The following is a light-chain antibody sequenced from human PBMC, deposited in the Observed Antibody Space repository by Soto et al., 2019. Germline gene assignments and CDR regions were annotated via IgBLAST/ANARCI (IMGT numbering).Light chain of an antibody. Sequence: DVVMTQSPLSLPVTLGQPASISCGSSLSLVSSDGNTYLNWFQQRPGQSPRRLIYKVSNRDSGVPDRFSGSGSGTDFTLKISRVEAEDVGVYYCMQGTHWPPYTFGQGTKVDIK. CDR2: KVS. CDR1: LSLVSSDGNTY. CDR3: MQGTHWPPYT. J-gene: IGKJ2*01. V-gene: IGKV2-30*01.